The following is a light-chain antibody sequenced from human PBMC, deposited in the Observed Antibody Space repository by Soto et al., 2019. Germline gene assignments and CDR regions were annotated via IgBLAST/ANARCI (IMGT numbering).Light chain of an antibody. V-gene: IGKV1-5*01. J-gene: IGKJ1*01. CDR3: QQYSSYSRT. CDR2: DAS. CDR1: QSISSW. Sequence: DIQMTQPPSTLTASVGDRVTITCRASQSISSWLAWYQQKPGTAPKLLIYDASSLESGVPSRFSGSGPGTEFTLTISSLQPDDYATYYCQQYSSYSRTFGQGTKVDIK.